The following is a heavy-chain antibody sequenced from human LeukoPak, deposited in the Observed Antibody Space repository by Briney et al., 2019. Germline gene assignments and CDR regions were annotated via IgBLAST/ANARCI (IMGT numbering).Heavy chain of an antibody. CDR1: GFTFSSYE. D-gene: IGHD5-24*01. Sequence: GGSLRLSCAASGFTFSSYEMNWVRQAPGKGLEWVANIWYDGSNKYYGDSVKGRFTISRDNSENTVHLQMSSLRAEDTAVYYCARDVIEMSTIGEGFDYWGQGTLVTVSS. V-gene: IGHV3-33*08. J-gene: IGHJ4*02. CDR2: IWYDGSNK. CDR3: ARDVIEMSTIGEGFDY.